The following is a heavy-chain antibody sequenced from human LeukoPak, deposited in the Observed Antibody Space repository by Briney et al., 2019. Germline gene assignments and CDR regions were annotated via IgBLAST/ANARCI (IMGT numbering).Heavy chain of an antibody. CDR2: INSDGSST. Sequence: GGSLRLSCAASGFTFSDYWMHWVRQAPGKGLVWVSRINSDGSSTRYADSVKGRFTISRDNAKNSLYLQMNSLRDEDTAVYYCASGGTTGTGPDYWGQGTLVTVSS. CDR1: GFTFSDYW. D-gene: IGHD1-1*01. V-gene: IGHV3-74*01. CDR3: ASGGTTGTGPDY. J-gene: IGHJ4*02.